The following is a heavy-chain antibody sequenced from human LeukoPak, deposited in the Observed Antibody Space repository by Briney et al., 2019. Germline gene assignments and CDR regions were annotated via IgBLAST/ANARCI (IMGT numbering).Heavy chain of an antibody. J-gene: IGHJ6*04. V-gene: IGHV3-30*04. Sequence: GRSLGLSCAASGFTFSSYAMHWVRQAPGKGLEWVAVISYDGSNKYYADSVKGRFTISRDNSKNTLYLQMNSLRAEDTAVYYCARDRGQLLRMDVWGKGTTVTVSS. CDR2: ISYDGSNK. D-gene: IGHD2-2*01. CDR3: ARDRGQLLRMDV. CDR1: GFTFSSYA.